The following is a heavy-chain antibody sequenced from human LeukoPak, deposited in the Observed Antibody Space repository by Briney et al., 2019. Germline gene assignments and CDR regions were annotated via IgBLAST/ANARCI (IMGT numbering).Heavy chain of an antibody. D-gene: IGHD3-3*01. CDR2: IKQDGSEK. Sequence: AGGSLRLSCAASGFTFSNYWMTWVRQAPGKGLEWMADIKQDGSEKLYVKSVRGRFTISRDNSKMSLFLQMNSLRAEDTAVYYCARDNGVVHGVYYMDVWGKGTTVTVS. V-gene: IGHV3-7*01. CDR3: ARDNGVVHGVYYMDV. CDR1: GFTFSNYW. J-gene: IGHJ6*03.